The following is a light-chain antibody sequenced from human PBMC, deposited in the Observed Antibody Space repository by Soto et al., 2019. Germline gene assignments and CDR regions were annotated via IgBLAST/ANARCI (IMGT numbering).Light chain of an antibody. Sequence: QSVLPQPASVSGSPGQSITISCTGTSSDVGGSNYVSWYPQHPGKAPKLIISDVSYRPSGVSNRFSGSKSGNTASLTISGLQVEDEADYYCSSYTITSTYVFGTGTKVTVL. CDR3: SSYTITSTYV. J-gene: IGLJ1*01. CDR1: SSDVGGSNY. CDR2: DVS. V-gene: IGLV2-14*01.